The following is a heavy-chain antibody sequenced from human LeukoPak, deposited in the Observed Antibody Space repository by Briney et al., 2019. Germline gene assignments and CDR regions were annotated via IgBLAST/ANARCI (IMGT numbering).Heavy chain of an antibody. CDR2: IYTGGSA. V-gene: IGHV3-53*01. D-gene: IGHD3-3*01. Sequence: GGSLRLSCAASGFTVSTIHVSWVRQAPGKGLEWVSIIYTGGSAQYAESVKGRFTISRDSSRNTVCLQMNSLRVEDTAVYYCVSGTIFGVTITDCWGQGTLVTVSS. CDR3: VSGTIFGVTITDC. CDR1: GFTVSTIH. J-gene: IGHJ4*02.